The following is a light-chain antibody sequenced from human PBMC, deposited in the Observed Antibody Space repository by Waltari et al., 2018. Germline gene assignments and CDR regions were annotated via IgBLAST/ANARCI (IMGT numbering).Light chain of an antibody. CDR3: QQYEDWPRHS. CDR1: QNVGTS. Sequence: EIVVTQSPATLSVSPGERVTISCRSSQNVGTSLAWYQQKPGQTPRLLIFGAYSSASGVPARFSGSGSGTDFTLAISSLQSADFAVYYCQQYEDWPRHSFGGGTKVQIE. J-gene: IGKJ4*01. V-gene: IGKV3-15*01. CDR2: GAY.